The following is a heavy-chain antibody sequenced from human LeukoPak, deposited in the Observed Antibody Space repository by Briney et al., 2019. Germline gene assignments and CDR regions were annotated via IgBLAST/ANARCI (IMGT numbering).Heavy chain of an antibody. CDR3: ARAIVGATKAWKDAFDI. Sequence: GESLKISCKGSGYSFTSYWIGWVRQMPGKGLEWMGIIYPGDSDTRYSPSFQGQVTISADKSISTAYLQWSSLKASDTAMYYCARAIVGATKAWKDAFDIWGQGTMVTVSS. D-gene: IGHD1-26*01. V-gene: IGHV5-51*01. CDR2: IYPGDSDT. CDR1: GYSFTSYW. J-gene: IGHJ3*02.